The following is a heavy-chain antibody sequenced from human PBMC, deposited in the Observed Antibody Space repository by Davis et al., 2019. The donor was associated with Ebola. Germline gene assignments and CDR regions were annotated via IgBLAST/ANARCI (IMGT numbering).Heavy chain of an antibody. CDR1: GFTFSDAW. V-gene: IGHV3-73*01. J-gene: IGHJ4*02. Sequence: GESLKISCAASGFTFSDAWMTWVRQAPGKGLEWVGRIRSKANSYATAYAASVKGRFTISRDDSKNTAYLQMNSLKTEDTAVYYCTFYGDYAGYWGQGTLVTVSS. D-gene: IGHD4-17*01. CDR3: TFYGDYAGY. CDR2: IRSKANSYAT.